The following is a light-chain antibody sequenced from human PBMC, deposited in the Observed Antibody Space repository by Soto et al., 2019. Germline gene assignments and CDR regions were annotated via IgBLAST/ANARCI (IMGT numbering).Light chain of an antibody. CDR1: QSVSSS. CDR2: DAS. CDR3: QQRSNWHLT. V-gene: IGKV3-11*01. Sequence: EIVLTQSPATLSLSPGERATLSCRASQSVSSSLGWYQQIPGQAPRLLLYDASNRATGIPARFSGSGSGSDFTLTISSLEPEDFAVYYCQQRSNWHLTFGQGTKLEIK. J-gene: IGKJ2*01.